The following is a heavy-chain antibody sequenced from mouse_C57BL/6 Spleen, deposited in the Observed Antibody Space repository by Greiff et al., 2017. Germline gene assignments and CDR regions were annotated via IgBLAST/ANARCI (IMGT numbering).Heavy chain of an antibody. CDR2: INPSTGGT. Sequence: EVQLQQSGPELVKPGASVKISCKASGYSFTGYYMNWVKQSPEKSLEWIGEINPSTGGTTYNQKFKAKATLTVDKSSCPAYMQLKSLTSEDSAVYDCARSSTVVAYYYAMDYWGQGTSVTVSS. V-gene: IGHV1-42*01. CDR1: GYSFTGYY. CDR3: ARSSTVVAYYYAMDY. J-gene: IGHJ4*01. D-gene: IGHD1-1*01.